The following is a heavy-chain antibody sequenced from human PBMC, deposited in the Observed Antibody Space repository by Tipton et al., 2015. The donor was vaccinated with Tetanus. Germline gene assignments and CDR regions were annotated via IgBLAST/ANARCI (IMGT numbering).Heavy chain of an antibody. CDR3: ARDRDWGLDY. J-gene: IGHJ4*02. CDR1: GYTFTTNG. V-gene: IGHV1-18*01. CDR2: ISANSGNT. D-gene: IGHD7-27*01. Sequence: QSGPEVKEPGASVKVSCKASGYTFTTNGISWGRQAPGQGLEWMGWISANSGNTKYAQKFQGRVTMTTETPTSTVYMELRSLRSDDTAVYFCARDRDWGLDYWGQGTLVTVSS.